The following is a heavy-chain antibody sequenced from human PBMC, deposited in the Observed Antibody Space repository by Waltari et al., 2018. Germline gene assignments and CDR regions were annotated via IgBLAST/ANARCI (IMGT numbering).Heavy chain of an antibody. D-gene: IGHD4-17*01. CDR1: GGSFSGYY. CDR2: INHSGST. CDR3: ARGYGDGGGYFQH. J-gene: IGHJ1*01. Sequence: QVQLQQWGAGLLKPSETLSLTCAVYGGSFSGYYWSWIRQPPGKGLEWIGEINHSGSTNYNPSLKSRVTISVDTSKNQFSLKRSSGTAADTAVYYCARGYGDGGGYFQHWGQGTLVTVSS. V-gene: IGHV4-34*01.